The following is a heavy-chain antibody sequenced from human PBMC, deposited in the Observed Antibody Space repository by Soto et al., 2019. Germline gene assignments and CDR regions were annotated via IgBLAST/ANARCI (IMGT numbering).Heavy chain of an antibody. V-gene: IGHV3-66*04. CDR1: GVTVSSNY. Sequence: EVQLVESGGGLVQPGGSLRLSCAASGVTVSSNYMSWVRQAPGKGLEWVSVIYSGGSTYYADSVKGRFTISRDNSKNTLYIQMNSLRAEDTAVYYCARHGYNYGGGYFAYWGQGTLVTVSS. CDR2: IYSGGST. D-gene: IGHD5-18*01. CDR3: ARHGYNYGGGYFAY. J-gene: IGHJ4*02.